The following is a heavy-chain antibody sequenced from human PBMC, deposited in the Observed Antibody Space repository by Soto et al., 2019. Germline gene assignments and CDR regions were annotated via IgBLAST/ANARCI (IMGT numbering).Heavy chain of an antibody. D-gene: IGHD3-22*01. V-gene: IGHV5-51*01. Sequence: EVQLVQSGAEVKKPGESLKISCKGSGYSFTSYWIGWVRQMPGKGLEWMGTIYPGDSDTRYSPSFQGQVTISADKSISTAYLQWSSLKASDTAMYYCARHARGEYYYDSSGYPRPFDHWGQGTLVTVSS. CDR2: IYPGDSDT. CDR1: GYSFTSYW. J-gene: IGHJ4*02. CDR3: ARHARGEYYYDSSGYPRPFDH.